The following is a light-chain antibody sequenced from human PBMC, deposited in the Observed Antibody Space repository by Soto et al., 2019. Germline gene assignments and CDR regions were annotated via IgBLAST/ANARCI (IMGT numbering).Light chain of an antibody. CDR2: GAS. Sequence: EIVMTQSPATLSVSPGERVTLSCRASQSVSSNLAWYQQKPDQAPRLLIYGASTRATGIPARFSGGGSETELTLTISSLQSEDFAVYYCQQYHNWPPRTFGQGTKVEIK. CDR3: QQYHNWPPRT. J-gene: IGKJ1*01. V-gene: IGKV3-15*01. CDR1: QSVSSN.